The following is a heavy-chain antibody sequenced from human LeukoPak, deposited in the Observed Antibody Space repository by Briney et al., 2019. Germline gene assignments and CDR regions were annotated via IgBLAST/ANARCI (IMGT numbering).Heavy chain of an antibody. CDR3: ARGVDSSSGLGYYYYMDV. CDR2: ISAYNGNT. J-gene: IGHJ6*03. CDR1: GYTFTSYG. Sequence: GASVKVSCKASGYTFTSYGISWVRQAPGQGLEWMGWISAYNGNTNYAQKLQGRVTMTTDTSTSTAYMELSSLRSEDTAVYYCARGVDSSSGLGYYYYMDVWGKGTTVTVSS. V-gene: IGHV1-18*01. D-gene: IGHD6-6*01.